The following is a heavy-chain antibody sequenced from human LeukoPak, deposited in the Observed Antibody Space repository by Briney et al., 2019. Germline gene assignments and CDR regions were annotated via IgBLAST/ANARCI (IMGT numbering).Heavy chain of an antibody. CDR2: IYSSGRT. D-gene: IGHD6-19*01. CDR1: GDSISSGSYY. Sequence: PSETLSLTCTVSGDSISSGSYYWSWIRQPAGEGLEWIGRIYSSGRTHYSPSLKSRVTISGDTSKNQFSLRLSSMTAADTAVYYCARGAGWYEYWGQGTLVTVSS. V-gene: IGHV4-61*02. J-gene: IGHJ4*02. CDR3: ARGAGWYEY.